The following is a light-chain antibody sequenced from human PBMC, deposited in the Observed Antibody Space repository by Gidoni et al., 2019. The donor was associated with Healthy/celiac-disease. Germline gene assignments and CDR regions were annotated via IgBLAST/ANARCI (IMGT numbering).Light chain of an antibody. CDR3: QQYGSSPRT. CDR2: GAS. CDR1: QSVSSSY. Sequence: EIVLTQSPGTLSLSPGERATLSCRASQSVSSSYLALYQQKPGQATRLLIYGASSRATGIPDRFSGSGSGTDFTLTISRLEPEDFAVYYCQQYGSSPRTFGQGTKVEIK. V-gene: IGKV3-20*01. J-gene: IGKJ1*01.